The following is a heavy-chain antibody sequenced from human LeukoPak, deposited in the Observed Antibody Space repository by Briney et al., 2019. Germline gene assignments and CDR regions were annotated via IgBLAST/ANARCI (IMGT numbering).Heavy chain of an antibody. J-gene: IGHJ3*02. Sequence: SETLSLTCTVSGGSISSSSYYWGWIRQPPGKGLEWIGSIYDSGSTYYNPSLKSRVTISVDTSKNEFTLKLSSVTAADTAVYYCAREWDYNWNDGGAFDIWGQGTMVTVSS. D-gene: IGHD1-1*01. CDR2: IYDSGST. V-gene: IGHV4-39*06. CDR1: GGSISSSSYY. CDR3: AREWDYNWNDGGAFDI.